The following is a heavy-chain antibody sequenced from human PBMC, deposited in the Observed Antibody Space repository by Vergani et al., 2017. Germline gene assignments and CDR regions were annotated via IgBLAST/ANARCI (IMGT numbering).Heavy chain of an antibody. J-gene: IGHJ4*02. V-gene: IGHV4-31*03. CDR2: IYSTGST. CDR1: GDSISSGVYY. Sequence: QVQLQESGPGLVKPSQTLSLTCSVSGDSISSGVYYWNWIRQHPGKVLEWIGYIYSTGSTHHNPSLRRRINMSVDTSKNQFSLKRNSVTAADTAMYYCARMGGYDEGDAFRIGYFDSWGPGILVTVSS. D-gene: IGHD3-22*01. CDR3: ARMGGYDEGDAFRIGYFDS.